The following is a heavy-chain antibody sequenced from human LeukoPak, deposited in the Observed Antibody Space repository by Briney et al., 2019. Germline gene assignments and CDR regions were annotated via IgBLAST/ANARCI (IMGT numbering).Heavy chain of an antibody. J-gene: IGHJ5*02. V-gene: IGHV6-1*01. D-gene: IGHD3-10*01. Sequence: SQTLSLTCAISGDSVSSNTAAWNWIRKSPSRGLEWLGRTYYRSKWYNDYAVSVKSRIIIKPDTSKNQFSLQLNSVTPEDTAVYYCASVDFGEYVHWFDPWGQGILVTVSS. CDR1: GDSVSSNTAA. CDR3: ASVDFGEYVHWFDP. CDR2: TYYRSKWYN.